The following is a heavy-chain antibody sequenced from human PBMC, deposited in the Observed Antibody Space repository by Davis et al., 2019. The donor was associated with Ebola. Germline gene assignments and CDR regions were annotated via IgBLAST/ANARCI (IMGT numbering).Heavy chain of an antibody. J-gene: IGHJ4*02. CDR2: IKSKTDGGTT. CDR3: VEDWNYDNIFDY. CDR1: GFTVSNAW. Sequence: GSLKISCAASGFTVSNAWMSWVRQAPGKGLEWVGRIKSKTDGGTTDYAAPVKGRFTISRDDSKNTLYLQMNSLNTEDTAVYYCVEDWNYDNIFDYWGQGTLVTVSS. D-gene: IGHD1-7*01. V-gene: IGHV3-15*01.